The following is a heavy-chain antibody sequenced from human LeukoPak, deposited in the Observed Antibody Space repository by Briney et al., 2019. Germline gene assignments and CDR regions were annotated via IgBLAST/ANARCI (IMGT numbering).Heavy chain of an antibody. J-gene: IGHJ5*02. CDR3: AKLTTVTPQFGSNWFDP. CDR2: ISGSGGST. Sequence: PGGSLRLSCAASGFTFSSYAMSWVRQAPGKGLEWVSAISGSGGSTYYADSVKGRFTISRDNSKNTLYLQMNSLRAEDTAVYYCAKLTTVTPQFGSNWFDPWGQGTLVTVSS. D-gene: IGHD4-17*01. V-gene: IGHV3-23*01. CDR1: GFTFSSYA.